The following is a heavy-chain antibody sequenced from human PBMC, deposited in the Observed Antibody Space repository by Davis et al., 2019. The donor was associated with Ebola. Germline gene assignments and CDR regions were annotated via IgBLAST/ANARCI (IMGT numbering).Heavy chain of an antibody. V-gene: IGHV3-48*02. J-gene: IGHJ4*02. CDR1: GFTFSRYS. CDR2: ISSSSSTL. CDR3: ARGGDSSVWYARFDY. D-gene: IGHD6-13*01. Sequence: GGSLRLSCVASGFTFSRYSMNWVRQAPGKGLEWVSYISSSSSTLYYADSVRGRFFISRDSAKSSVSLQLNSLRDDDTAVYYCARGGDSSVWYARFDYWGQGILVTVSS.